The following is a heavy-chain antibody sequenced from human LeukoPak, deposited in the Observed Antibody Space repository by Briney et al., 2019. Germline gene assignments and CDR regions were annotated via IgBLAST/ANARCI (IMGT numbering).Heavy chain of an antibody. CDR2: ISSTTSYT. V-gene: IGHV3-11*03. J-gene: IGHJ4*02. CDR3: ARSSYTSGSSYFDY. D-gene: IGHD3-10*01. CDR1: GFTFSDYY. Sequence: PGGSLRLSCAASGFTFSDYYMSWIRQAPGKGLAWLSYISSTTSYTDYADSVKGRFTISRDNAKNSLYLQMNSLRAEDTAVYYCARSSYTSGSSYFDYWGQGTQVTVSA.